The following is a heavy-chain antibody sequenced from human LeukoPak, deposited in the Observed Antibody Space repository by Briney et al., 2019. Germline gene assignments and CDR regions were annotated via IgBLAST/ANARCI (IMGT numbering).Heavy chain of an antibody. D-gene: IGHD4-17*01. CDR2: IRYDGSNK. Sequence: PGGSLRLSCAASGFTFSSDGMHWVRQAPGKGLEWVAFIRYDGSNKYYADSVKGRFTISRDNSKNTLYLQMNSLRAEDTAVYYCALDYGDYTPLGYWGQGTLVTVSS. CDR3: ALDYGDYTPLGY. V-gene: IGHV3-30*02. CDR1: GFTFSSDG. J-gene: IGHJ4*02.